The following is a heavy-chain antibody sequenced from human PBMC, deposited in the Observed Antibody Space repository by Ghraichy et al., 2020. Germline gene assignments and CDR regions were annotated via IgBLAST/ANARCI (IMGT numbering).Heavy chain of an antibody. CDR1: GFTFTSHN. V-gene: IGHV3-21*01. CDR2: NNTKDNLK. J-gene: IGHJ3*01. Sequence: GGSLRLSCAASGFTFTSHNINWVRQAPGKGLEWVASNNTKDNLKYYADSVEGRFTISRDNAQNSVHLQMNSLRGEDTAVYFCAKDWYYESGGPLGAFDVWGQGTMVTVSS. D-gene: IGHD3-22*01. CDR3: AKDWYYESGGPLGAFDV.